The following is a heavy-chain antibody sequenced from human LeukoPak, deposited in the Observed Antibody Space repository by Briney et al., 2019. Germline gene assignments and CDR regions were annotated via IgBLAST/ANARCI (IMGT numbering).Heavy chain of an antibody. Sequence: PGGSLRLSCAASGFTVSSNYMSWVRQAPGKGLEWVSVIYSGGSTYYADSVRGRFTISRDNSKNTLYLQMNSLRAEDTAVYYCASYDILAFDYWGQGTLVTVSS. J-gene: IGHJ4*02. CDR2: IYSGGST. D-gene: IGHD3-9*01. CDR3: ASYDILAFDY. CDR1: GFTVSSNY. V-gene: IGHV3-66*01.